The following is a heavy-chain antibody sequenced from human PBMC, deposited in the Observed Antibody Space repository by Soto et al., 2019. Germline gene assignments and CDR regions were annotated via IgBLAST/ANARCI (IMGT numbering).Heavy chain of an antibody. V-gene: IGHV1-69*06. CDR1: GGTFSTHA. CDR2: INPIFGTT. D-gene: IGHD3-16*02. CDR3: ARSYSFGGVISPTFDY. Sequence: QEQLVQSGAEVKQPGSSVKVSCKASGGTFSTHAITWVRQAPGQGLEWMGGINPIFGTTNYAQKFQGRLTITADKSTTTAYMELSSLRSDDTAVYYCARSYSFGGVISPTFDYWGQGTLVTVSS. J-gene: IGHJ4*02.